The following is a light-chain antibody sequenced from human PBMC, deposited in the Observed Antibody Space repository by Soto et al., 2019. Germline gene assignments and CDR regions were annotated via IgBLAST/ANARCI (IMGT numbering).Light chain of an antibody. CDR2: GTS. CDR3: QQFGAGWT. CDR1: QSVSSNY. J-gene: IGKJ1*01. V-gene: IGKV3-20*01. Sequence: EIVLTQSPGTLSLSPGERATLSCRASQSVSSNYLAWYQQKPGQAPRLLIYGTSNRAPGIPDRFSGSGSGTGFTLTISRLEPDYFAVYYCQQFGAGWTFGQGTKVEVK.